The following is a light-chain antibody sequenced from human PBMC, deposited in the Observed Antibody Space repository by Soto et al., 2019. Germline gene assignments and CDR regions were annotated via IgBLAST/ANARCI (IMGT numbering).Light chain of an antibody. CDR2: GAS. CDR3: QQYGSSPRT. J-gene: IGKJ5*01. Sequence: ERVMTQSPATLSVSPGERATLSCRARQSVSSNLAWYQQKPGQAPRLLIYGASTRATGIPARFSGSGSGTDFTLTIGRLEPEDFAVYYCQQYGSSPRTFGQGTRLEIK. CDR1: QSVSSN. V-gene: IGKV3D-15*01.